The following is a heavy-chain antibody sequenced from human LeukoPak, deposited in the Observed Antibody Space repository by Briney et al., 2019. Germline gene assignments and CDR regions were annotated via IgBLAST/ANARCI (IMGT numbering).Heavy chain of an antibody. V-gene: IGHV3-23*01. CDR1: GFTFSRYW. CDR2: ISGSGGST. J-gene: IGHJ4*02. Sequence: GSLRLFCAASGFTFSRYWMTWVCQAPGKGLERVSAISGSGGSTYYADSVKGRFTISRDNSKNTLYLQMNSLRAEDTAVYYCAKPAGIGYFDYWGQGTLVTVSS. CDR3: AKPAGIGYFDY.